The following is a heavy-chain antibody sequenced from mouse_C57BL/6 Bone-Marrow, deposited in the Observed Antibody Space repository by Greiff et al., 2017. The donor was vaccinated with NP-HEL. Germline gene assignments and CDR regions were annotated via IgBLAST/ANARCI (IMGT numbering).Heavy chain of an antibody. D-gene: IGHD2-5*01. J-gene: IGHJ3*01. CDR2: ISDGGSYT. CDR1: GFTFSSYA. CDR3: ARASTIVTTDWFAY. V-gene: IGHV5-4*01. Sequence: EVQGVESGGGLVKPGGSLKLSCAASGFTFSSYAMSWVRQTPEKRLEWVATISDGGSYTYYPDNVKGRFTISRDNAKNNLYLQMSHLKSEDTAMYYCARASTIVTTDWFAYWGQGTLVTVSA.